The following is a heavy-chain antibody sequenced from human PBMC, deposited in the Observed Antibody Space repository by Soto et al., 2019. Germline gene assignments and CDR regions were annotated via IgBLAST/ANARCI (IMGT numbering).Heavy chain of an antibody. V-gene: IGHV4-4*07. Sequence: SAPPSLTSTVSGGSISSYYWSWIRQPAGKGLEWIGRSYTSGSTNYNPSLKSRVTMSVDTSKNQFSLKLSSVTAADTAVYYCARGNYFYYYCGMAVWGQGTTVTVSS. D-gene: IGHD4-4*01. J-gene: IGHJ6*02. CDR2: SYTSGST. CDR3: ARGNYFYYYCGMAV. CDR1: GGSISSYY.